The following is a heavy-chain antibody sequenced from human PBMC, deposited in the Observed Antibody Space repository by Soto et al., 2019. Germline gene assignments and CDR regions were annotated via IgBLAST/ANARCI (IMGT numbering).Heavy chain of an antibody. D-gene: IGHD6-19*01. V-gene: IGHV4-4*01. CDR2: MSHGGRT. CDR3: ARSSGWYAVDS. J-gene: IGHJ4*02. Sequence: QVQLQESGPGLVKPSGTLSLKPSGTLSLTCGVSGVSIDSGYWWGWVRQPPGKDLEWLGDMSHGGRTNYIPSLHGRVAILLDKSTTQASGRRSVMPAAVTASYCWARSSGWYAVDSWGQGTLVTVSS. CDR1: GVSIDSGYW.